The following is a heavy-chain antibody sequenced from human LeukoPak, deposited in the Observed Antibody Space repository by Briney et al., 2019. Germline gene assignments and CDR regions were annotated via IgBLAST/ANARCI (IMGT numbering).Heavy chain of an antibody. V-gene: IGHV3-23*01. CDR2: IRGRGSST. D-gene: IGHD2-8*01. CDR3: ARDSRNYCTNGVCYRGLDY. Sequence: GGSLRLSCAASGFTFSSYAMSWVRQAPGKGLEWVSFIRGRGSSTYYADSGKGRFTISRANSKNTLYLQMNSLRAEDTAVYYCARDSRNYCTNGVCYRGLDYWGQGTLVTVSS. J-gene: IGHJ4*02. CDR1: GFTFSSYA.